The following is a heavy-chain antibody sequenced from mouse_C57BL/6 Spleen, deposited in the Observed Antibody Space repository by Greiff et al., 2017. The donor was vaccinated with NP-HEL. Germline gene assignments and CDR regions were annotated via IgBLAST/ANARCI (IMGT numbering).Heavy chain of an antibody. V-gene: IGHV3-6*01. J-gene: IGHJ3*01. CDR3: ARDHDYFAY. D-gene: IGHD2-4*01. CDR2: ISYDGSN. CDR1: GYSITSGYY. Sequence: VQLQQSGPGLVKPSQSLSLTCSVTGYSITSGYYWNWIRQFPGNKLEWMGYISYDGSNNYNPSLKNRISITRDTSKNQFFLKLNSVTTEDTATYYCARDHDYFAYWGQGTLVTVSA.